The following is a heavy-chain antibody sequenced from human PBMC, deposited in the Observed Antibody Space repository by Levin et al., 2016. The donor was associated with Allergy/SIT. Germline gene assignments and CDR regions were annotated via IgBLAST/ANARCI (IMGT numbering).Heavy chain of an antibody. CDR1: GFTFSSYS. Sequence: GESLKISCAASGFTFSSYSMNWVRQAPGKGLEWVSSISSSSSTIYYADSVKGRFTISRDNAKNSLYLQMNSLRDEDTAVYYCARHKTISGVVNMGAFDSWGPGTVVTVSS. D-gene: IGHD3-3*01. J-gene: IGHJ4*02. V-gene: IGHV3-48*02. CDR2: ISSSSSTI. CDR3: ARHKTISGVVNMGAFDS.